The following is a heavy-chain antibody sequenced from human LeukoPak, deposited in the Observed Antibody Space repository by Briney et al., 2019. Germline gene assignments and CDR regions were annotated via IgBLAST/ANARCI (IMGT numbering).Heavy chain of an antibody. CDR1: GFTFSSYW. CDR2: IKQDGSEK. D-gene: IGHD3-22*01. CDR3: ARGISPRKRAMIVVVIPYFDY. J-gene: IGHJ4*02. Sequence: GGSLRLSCAASGFTFSSYWMSWVRQAPGKGLEWVANIKQDGSEKYYVDSVKGRFTISRDNAKNSLYLQMNSLRAEDTAVYYCARGISPRKRAMIVVVIPYFDYWGQGTLVTVSS. V-gene: IGHV3-7*01.